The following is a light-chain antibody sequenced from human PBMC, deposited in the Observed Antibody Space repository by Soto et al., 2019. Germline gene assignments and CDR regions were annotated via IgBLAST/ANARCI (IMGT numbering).Light chain of an antibody. J-gene: IGKJ2*01. CDR3: QQYNNWPQT. CDR1: QSVSSN. CDR2: GAS. Sequence: EIVMTQSPATLSVSPGERATLSCRASQSVSSNLAWYQQKPGQAPRLLIYGASTRATGIPARLSGSGYGTEFTLTISSLQSEDFAVYYCQQYNNWPQTFGQGTKLEI. V-gene: IGKV3-15*01.